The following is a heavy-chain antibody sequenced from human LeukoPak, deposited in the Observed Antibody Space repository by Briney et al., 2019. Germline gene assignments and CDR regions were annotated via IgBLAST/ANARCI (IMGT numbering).Heavy chain of an antibody. Sequence: PGGSLRLSCAASGFTFSSYGMHWVRQAPGKGLEWVAVISYDGSNKYYADSVKGRFTISRDNSKNTLYLQMNSLRAEDTAVYYCAKGGGSYYYYYGMDVWGQGTTVTVSS. CDR2: ISYDGSNK. CDR1: GFTFSSYG. CDR3: AKGGGSYYYYYGMDV. V-gene: IGHV3-30*18. D-gene: IGHD1-26*01. J-gene: IGHJ6*02.